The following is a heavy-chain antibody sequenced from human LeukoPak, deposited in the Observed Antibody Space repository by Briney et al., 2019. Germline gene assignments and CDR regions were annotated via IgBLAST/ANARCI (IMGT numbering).Heavy chain of an antibody. CDR2: IYHSGST. CDR1: GGSISSGSDY. CDR3: ARGVIGLGYCNGGSCYSETNFDY. J-gene: IGHJ4*02. D-gene: IGHD2-15*01. Sequence: SQTLSLTCTVSGGSISSGSDYWSWIRQPPGKGLEWIGSIYHSGSTYYNPSLKSRVTISVDTSKNQFSLKLSSVTAADTAVYYCARGVIGLGYCNGGSCYSETNFDYWGQGTLVTVSS. V-gene: IGHV4-39*07.